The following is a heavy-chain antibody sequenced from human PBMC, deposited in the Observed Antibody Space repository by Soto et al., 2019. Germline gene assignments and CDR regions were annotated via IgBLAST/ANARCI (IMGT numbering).Heavy chain of an antibody. CDR1: SASIDNN. V-gene: IGHV4-4*02. D-gene: IGHD6-19*01. CDR3: ARSFGWYAFDQ. J-gene: IGHJ4*02. CDR2: IHQSGIS. Sequence: QMQLLESGPGLVKPSETLSLTCAVSSASIDNNWNWVRQPPGKGLEWIGEIHQSGISYKKPSLKSRGTMSVDKSKNQFSLNLSSVTAADTAVYFCARSFGWYAFDQWGQGTLVTVSS.